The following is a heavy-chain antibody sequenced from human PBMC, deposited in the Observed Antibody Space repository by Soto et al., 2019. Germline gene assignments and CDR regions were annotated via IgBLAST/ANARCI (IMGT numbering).Heavy chain of an antibody. D-gene: IGHD6-19*01. Sequence: ASVKVSCKASGGTFSSYAISWVRQAPGQGLEWMGGIIPIFGTANYAQKFQGRVTITADESTSTAYMELSSLRSEDTAVYYCARRISVVAGTADSYGMDVWGQGTTVTVSS. CDR2: IIPIFGTA. CDR3: ARRISVVAGTADSYGMDV. CDR1: GGTFSSYA. V-gene: IGHV1-69*13. J-gene: IGHJ6*02.